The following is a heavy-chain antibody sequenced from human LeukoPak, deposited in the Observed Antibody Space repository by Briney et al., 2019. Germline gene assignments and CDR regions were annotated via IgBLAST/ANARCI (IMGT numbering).Heavy chain of an antibody. CDR1: EFTFSSYG. J-gene: IGHJ5*02. V-gene: IGHV3-30*18. D-gene: IGHD6-19*01. CDR3: AKERIAVAVWNGFDP. CDR2: ISYDGSNK. Sequence: PGGSLRLSCAASEFTFSSYGMHWVRQAPGKGLEWVAVISYDGSNKYYADSVKGRFTISRDNSKNTLYLQMNSLRAEDTAVYYCAKERIAVAVWNGFDPWGQGTLVTVSS.